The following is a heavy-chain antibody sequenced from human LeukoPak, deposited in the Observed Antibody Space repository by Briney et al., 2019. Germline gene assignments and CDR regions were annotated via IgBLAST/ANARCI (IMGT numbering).Heavy chain of an antibody. CDR1: GFTFISYS. V-gene: IGHV3-21*01. CDR2: ISSSSSYI. J-gene: IGHJ3*02. CDR3: ARDRSGWQRPGNAFDI. Sequence: PGGSLRLSCAASGFTFISYSMNWVRQAPGKGLEWVSSISSSSSYIYYADSVKGRFTISRDNAKNSLYLQMNSLRAEDTAVYYCARDRSGWQRPGNAFDIWGQGTMVTVSS. D-gene: IGHD6-25*01.